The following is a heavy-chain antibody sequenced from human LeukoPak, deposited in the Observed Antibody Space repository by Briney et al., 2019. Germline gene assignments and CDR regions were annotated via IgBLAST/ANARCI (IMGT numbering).Heavy chain of an antibody. CDR1: GFTFTNYV. CDR2: IRGSGGST. Sequence: PGGSLRLSCAASGFTFTNYVMSWVRQAPGKGLKWASSIRGSGGSTYYADSVKGRFTISRDNAKNSLYLQMNSLRAEDTAVYYCARGVHSSSWYGFDYWGQGTLVTVSS. D-gene: IGHD6-13*01. J-gene: IGHJ4*02. V-gene: IGHV3-23*01. CDR3: ARGVHSSSWYGFDY.